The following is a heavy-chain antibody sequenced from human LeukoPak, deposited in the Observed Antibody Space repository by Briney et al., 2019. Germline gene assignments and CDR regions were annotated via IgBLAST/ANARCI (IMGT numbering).Heavy chain of an antibody. CDR1: GFTFSSYS. D-gene: IGHD6-13*01. CDR2: ISSSSYI. Sequence: GGSLRLSCAASGFTFSSYSMNWVRQAPGKGLEWVSSISSSSYIYYADSVRGRFTISRDNAKNSLYLQMNSLRAEDTAVYYCARDIHGSSRGYWGQGTLVTVSS. V-gene: IGHV3-21*01. CDR3: ARDIHGSSRGY. J-gene: IGHJ4*02.